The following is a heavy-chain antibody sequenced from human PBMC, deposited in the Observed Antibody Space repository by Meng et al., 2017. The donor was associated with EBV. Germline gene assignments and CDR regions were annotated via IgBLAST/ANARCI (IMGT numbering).Heavy chain of an antibody. CDR3: ARFGIAVAGTGDY. Sequence: QVQPVQSAPWVKQPRASVNVSCQPSGSTFPGYSIHWLLQAPGQGPEWMGRINPNSGGTNYAQKFQGRVTMTSDTSNSPAYMELSRLRSDDTAVYYLARFGIAVAGTGDYWGQGTLVTVSS. CDR1: GSTFPGYS. CDR2: INPNSGGT. D-gene: IGHD6-19*01. J-gene: IGHJ4*02. V-gene: IGHV1-2*06.